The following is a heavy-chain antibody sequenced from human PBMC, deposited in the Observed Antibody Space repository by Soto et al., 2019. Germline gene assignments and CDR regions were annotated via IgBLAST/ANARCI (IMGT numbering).Heavy chain of an antibody. D-gene: IGHD4-17*01. Sequence: QLQLQESGSGLVKPSQTLAITCAVSGGSILSGYYSWSWIGQPPGKGLEWIGYIYHSGSTYYNPSLMSRVIISVDRSKNQFSLQLISVTAADTAVDFSARETCGASVYYWGQGTLVTVSS. CDR2: IYHSGST. V-gene: IGHV4-30-2*01. CDR3: ARETCGASVYY. J-gene: IGHJ4*02. CDR1: GGSILSGYYS.